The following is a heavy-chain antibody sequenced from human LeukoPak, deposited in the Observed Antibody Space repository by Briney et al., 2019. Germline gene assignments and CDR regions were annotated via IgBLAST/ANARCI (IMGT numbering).Heavy chain of an antibody. CDR2: IYYSGST. V-gene: IGHV4-59*01. D-gene: IGHD6-13*01. CDR1: GVSISSYY. CDR3: ARAELYSSSWFVDY. Sequence: PSETLSLTCTVSGVSISSYYWSWLRQPPGKGLEWIGYIYYSGSTNYNPSLKSRVTISVDTSKNQFSLKLSSVTAADTAVYYCARAELYSSSWFVDYWGQGTLVTVSS. J-gene: IGHJ4*02.